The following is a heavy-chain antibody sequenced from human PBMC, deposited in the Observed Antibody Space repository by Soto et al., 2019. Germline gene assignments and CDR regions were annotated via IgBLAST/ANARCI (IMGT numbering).Heavy chain of an antibody. CDR3: ASGDRGGFDL. V-gene: IGHV3-74*01. Sequence: EVQLVESGGGLVQPGESLRLSCAASGFTFDYYWMHWVRQAPGKGLVWVSRVHSDGTTTTYADSVKGRFTISRDNARNTVSRQMRSLRAEDTAIYYCASGDRGGFDLWGHGTVVTVSS. J-gene: IGHJ3*01. CDR1: GFTFDYYW. D-gene: IGHD3-10*01. CDR2: VHSDGTTT.